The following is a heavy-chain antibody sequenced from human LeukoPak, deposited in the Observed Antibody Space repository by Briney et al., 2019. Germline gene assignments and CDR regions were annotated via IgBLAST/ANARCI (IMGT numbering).Heavy chain of an antibody. J-gene: IGHJ4*02. V-gene: IGHV4-59*01. D-gene: IGHD2-2*01. CDR2: IYYTGST. CDR1: GGSISSYY. Sequence: SETLSLTCTVSGGSISSYYWTWIRQPPGKGLEWIGYIYYTGSTNYNPSLKSRVTISVDTSKNQFSLKLSSATAADTAVYYCARGKPATDLDYWGQGTLVTVSS. CDR3: ARGKPATDLDY.